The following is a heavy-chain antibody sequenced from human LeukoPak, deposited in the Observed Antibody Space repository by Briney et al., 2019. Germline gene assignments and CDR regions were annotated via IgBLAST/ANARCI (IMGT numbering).Heavy chain of an antibody. CDR2: TYYRSKWYN. CDR3: ARGVYYFDY. CDR1: GDSVSSNSGA. V-gene: IGHV6-1*01. Sequence: SQTLSLTCVISGDSVSSNSGAWNWIRQSPSRGLEWLGRTYYRSKWYNDYVVSVKSRITINPDTSKNQFSLQLNSVTPEDTAVYFCARGVYYFDYWGQGTLVTVSS. J-gene: IGHJ4*02.